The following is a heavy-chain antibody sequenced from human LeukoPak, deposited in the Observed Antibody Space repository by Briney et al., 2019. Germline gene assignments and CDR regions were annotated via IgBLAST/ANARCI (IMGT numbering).Heavy chain of an antibody. V-gene: IGHV3-21*01. D-gene: IGHD6-6*01. Sequence: GSLRLSCAASGFTFSSYSMNWVRQAPGKGLEWVSSISSSSSYIYYADSVKGRFTVSRDNAKNSLYLQMNSLRAEDTAVYYCARDNARGGTAARLHYWGQGTLVTVSS. CDR3: ARDNARGGTAARLHY. J-gene: IGHJ4*02. CDR2: ISSSSSYI. CDR1: GFTFSSYS.